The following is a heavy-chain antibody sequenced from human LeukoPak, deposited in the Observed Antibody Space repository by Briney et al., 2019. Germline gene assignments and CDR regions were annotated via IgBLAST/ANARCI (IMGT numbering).Heavy chain of an antibody. CDR1: GGTFSSYA. CDR2: IIPIFGTA. Sequence: SVKVSCKASGGTFSSYAISWVRQAPGQGLEWVGRIIPIFGTANYAQKFQGRVTITTDESTSTAYMELSSLRSEDTAVYYCARDFGENYYDSSGYFDYWGQGTLVTVSS. D-gene: IGHD3-22*01. V-gene: IGHV1-69*05. CDR3: ARDFGENYYDSSGYFDY. J-gene: IGHJ4*02.